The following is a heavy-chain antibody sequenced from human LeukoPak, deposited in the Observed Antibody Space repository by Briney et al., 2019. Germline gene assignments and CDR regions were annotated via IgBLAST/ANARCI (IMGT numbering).Heavy chain of an antibody. CDR3: ARSRWLQPIFDY. V-gene: IGHV3-11*03. CDR1: GFTFSDYY. D-gene: IGHD5-24*01. CDR2: ISSSSSYT. J-gene: IGHJ4*02. Sequence: AGGSLRLSCAASGFTFSDYYMSWIRQAPGKGLEWVSYISSSSSYTNYADSVKGRFTISRDNAKNSLYLQMNSLRAKDTAVYYCARSRWLQPIFDYWGQGTLVTVSS.